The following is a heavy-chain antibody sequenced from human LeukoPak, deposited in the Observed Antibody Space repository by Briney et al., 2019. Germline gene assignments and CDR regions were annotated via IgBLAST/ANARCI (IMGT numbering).Heavy chain of an antibody. Sequence: GRSLRLSCAASGFTFSSYGMHWVRQAPGKGLEWVTLIWYDGSEKYYADSVKGRFAISRDNAKNSLYLQMNSLRADDTAVYYCARRRDFIDYWGQGTLVTVSS. J-gene: IGHJ4*02. CDR3: ARRRDFIDY. CDR2: IWYDGSEK. D-gene: IGHD3/OR15-3a*01. V-gene: IGHV3-33*01. CDR1: GFTFSSYG.